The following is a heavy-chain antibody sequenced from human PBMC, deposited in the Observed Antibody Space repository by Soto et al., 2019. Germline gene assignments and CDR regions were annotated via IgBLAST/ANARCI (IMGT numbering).Heavy chain of an antibody. CDR3: ARVRGGSGGVGDPLDL. J-gene: IGHJ5*02. CDR2: IHGHGVVT. Sequence: GGSLRLSCAGSGFTFDDYWFHWVRQVPGKGLLWVSYIHGHGVVTEYADSVKGRFTISKDTAKNTLYLQLSSLRAEDTGVYYCARVRGGSGGVGDPLDLWGQGTLVTVSS. D-gene: IGHD3-10*01. V-gene: IGHV3-74*03. CDR1: GFTFDDYW.